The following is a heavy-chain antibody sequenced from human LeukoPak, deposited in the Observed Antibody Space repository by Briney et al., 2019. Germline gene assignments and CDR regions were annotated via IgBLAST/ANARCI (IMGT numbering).Heavy chain of an antibody. CDR1: GGSISNYY. CDR2: IYAGGTA. V-gene: IGHV4-4*07. J-gene: IGHJ6*03. Sequence: SETLSLTCTVSGGSISNYYWSWIRQPAGKGLEWIGRIYAGGTASYNPSLKSRVTMSADMSKNQLSLKLTSVTAADTAVYYCARGAGYSREVNYYHYMDVWGKGTTVTVSS. D-gene: IGHD5-12*01. CDR3: ARGAGYSREVNYYHYMDV.